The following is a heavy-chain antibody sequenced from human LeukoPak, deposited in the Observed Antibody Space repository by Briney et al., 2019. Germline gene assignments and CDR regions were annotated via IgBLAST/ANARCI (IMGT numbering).Heavy chain of an antibody. CDR1: GFTFDDYT. Sequence: PGGSLRLSCAASGFTFDDYTMHWVRQAPGKGLEWVSLISWDGGSTYYAGSVKGRFTISRDNAKNSLYLQMNSLRAEDTAVYYCTRSIGWYRNAFDFWGQGTMVTVSS. CDR2: ISWDGGST. CDR3: TRSIGWYRNAFDF. D-gene: IGHD6-19*01. V-gene: IGHV3-43*01. J-gene: IGHJ3*01.